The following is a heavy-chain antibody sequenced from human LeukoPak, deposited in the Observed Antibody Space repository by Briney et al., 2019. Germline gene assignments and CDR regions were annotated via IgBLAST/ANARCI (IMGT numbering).Heavy chain of an antibody. J-gene: IGHJ3*02. D-gene: IGHD1-26*01. V-gene: IGHV4-59*01. CDR3: AGTGQLYRGGAFDI. CDR1: GGSISSYY. Sequence: SETLSLTCTVSGGSISSYYWSWLRQPPGKGLEWIGYIYYSGSTNYNPSLKSRVTISVDTSKNQFSLKLSSVTAADTAVYYCAGTGQLYRGGAFDIWGQGTMVTVSS. CDR2: IYYSGST.